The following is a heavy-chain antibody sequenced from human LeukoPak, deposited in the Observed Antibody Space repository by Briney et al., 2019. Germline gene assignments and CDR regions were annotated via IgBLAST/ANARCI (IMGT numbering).Heavy chain of an antibody. J-gene: IGHJ4*02. V-gene: IGHV1-46*01. D-gene: IGHD1-7*01. CDR3: ARAQSPLELFDF. CDR1: GYTFTTYY. CDR2: INPSGGKT. Sequence: GASVKVSCKASGYTFTTYYMHWVRQATGQGLEWMGIINPSGGKTGYAQKFQGRVTMTRDTSTSTVYMELSSLISEDTAVYYCARAQSPLELFDFWGQGTLVTVSS.